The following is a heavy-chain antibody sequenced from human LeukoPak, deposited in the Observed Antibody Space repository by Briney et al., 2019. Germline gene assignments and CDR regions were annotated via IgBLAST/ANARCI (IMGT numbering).Heavy chain of an antibody. J-gene: IGHJ4*02. CDR2: ISSDGNDK. V-gene: IGHV3-30*03. Sequence: RPAPGXGGXWVXLISSDGNDKLYGDSVRGRFTISRDDSKSTLYLQMNSLRGEDTAVYYCTTKVTRGNSGDDYDDWGQGTLVTVSS. CDR3: TTKVTRGNSGDDYDD. D-gene: IGHD5-12*01.